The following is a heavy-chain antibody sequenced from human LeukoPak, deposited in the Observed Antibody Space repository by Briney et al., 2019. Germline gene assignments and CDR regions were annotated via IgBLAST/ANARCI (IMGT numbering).Heavy chain of an antibody. CDR3: ARGGPDIVVVPAALYYYYMDV. D-gene: IGHD2-2*01. CDR1: GGSFSGYY. CDR2: INHSGST. J-gene: IGHJ6*03. V-gene: IGHV4-34*01. Sequence: PSETLSLTCAVYGGSFSGYYWSWIRQPPGKGLEWIGEINHSGSTNYNPSFKSRVTISVDTSKNQFSLKLSSVTAADTAVYYCARGGPDIVVVPAALYYYYMDVWGKGTTVTVSS.